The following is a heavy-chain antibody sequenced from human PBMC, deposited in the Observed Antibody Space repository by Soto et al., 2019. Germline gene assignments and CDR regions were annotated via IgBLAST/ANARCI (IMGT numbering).Heavy chain of an antibody. CDR3: ARGEERVAMHSGY. CDR1: GGSISSYY. D-gene: IGHD2-15*01. V-gene: IGHV4-59*01. J-gene: IGHJ4*02. CDR2: IYYSGST. Sequence: PSETLSLTCTVSGGSISSYYWSWIRQPPGKGLEWIGYIYYSGSTNYNPSLKSRVTISVDTSKNQFSLKLSSVTAADTVVYYCARGEERVAMHSGYWGQGTLVTVS.